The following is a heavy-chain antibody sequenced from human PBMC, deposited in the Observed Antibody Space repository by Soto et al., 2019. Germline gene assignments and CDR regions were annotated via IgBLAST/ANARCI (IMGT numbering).Heavy chain of an antibody. D-gene: IGHD3-3*01. V-gene: IGHV3-21*01. J-gene: IGHJ4*02. CDR3: AREYEDLTSNFDY. CDR2: ISSTTNYI. Sequence: EVQLVESGGGLGKPGGSLRLSCAASGFTFTRYSMNWVRQAPGKGLEWVSSISSTTNYIYYGDSMKGRFTISRDNAKNSLYLEMNSLRAEDTAVYYCAREYEDLTSNFDYWGQGTLVTVSS. CDR1: GFTFTRYS.